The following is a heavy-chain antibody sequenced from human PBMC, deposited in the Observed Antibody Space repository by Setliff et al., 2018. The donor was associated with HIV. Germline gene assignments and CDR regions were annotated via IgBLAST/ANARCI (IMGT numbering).Heavy chain of an antibody. Sequence: TLSLTCNVSGDSLNTYYWSWIRQSGGKGLEWIGRIYASGKTTFNPSLKSRVRMSVDTYKNQFSLKLTPVTASDTAVYYCARGNNDLESFDYWGQGALVTVSS. D-gene: IGHD3-3*01. V-gene: IGHV4-4*07. CDR2: IYASGKT. J-gene: IGHJ4*02. CDR3: ARGNNDLESFDY. CDR1: GDSLNTYY.